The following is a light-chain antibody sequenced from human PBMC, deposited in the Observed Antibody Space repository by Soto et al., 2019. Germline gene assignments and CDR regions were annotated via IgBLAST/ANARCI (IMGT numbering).Light chain of an antibody. Sequence: DIVMTQSPLSLPVTPGEPASISCRSSQSLLHSNGYNYLDWYLQKPGQSPQLLIYLGSNRASGVPDRFSGSGSGTDFTLKISRVEAEDVGVYYCMQALQTPGVTCGGGTKVEIK. CDR1: QSLLHSNGYNY. J-gene: IGKJ4*01. V-gene: IGKV2-28*01. CDR3: MQALQTPGVT. CDR2: LGS.